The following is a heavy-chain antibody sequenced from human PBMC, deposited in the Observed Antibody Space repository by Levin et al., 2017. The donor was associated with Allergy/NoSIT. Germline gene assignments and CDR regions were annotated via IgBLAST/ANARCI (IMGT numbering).Heavy chain of an antibody. V-gene: IGHV4-59*08. CDR3: ARHVRGYSYGSDFDY. D-gene: IGHD5-18*01. Sequence: SQTLSLTCTVSGGSISSSYWSWIRQPPGKGLEWIGYIYYSGSTNYNPSLKSRVTISVDTSKNQFSLKLSSVTAADTAVYYCARHVRGYSYGSDFDYWGQGTLVTVSS. CDR1: GGSISSSY. J-gene: IGHJ4*02. CDR2: IYYSGST.